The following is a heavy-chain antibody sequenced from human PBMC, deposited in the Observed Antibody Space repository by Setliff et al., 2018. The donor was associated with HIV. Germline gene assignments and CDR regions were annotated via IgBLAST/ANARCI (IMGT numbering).Heavy chain of an antibody. CDR3: ARQVEGSGFDI. V-gene: IGHV4-38-2*01. Sequence: KSSETLSLTCDVSGFSITSGYYWGWIRQPPGKGLNWIGNIYHDGSTFFSPSLRRRVSMSVDTSKNHFSLKMTSVTAADPAVYFCARQVEGSGFDIWGQGTMVTVSS. CDR1: GFSITSGYY. J-gene: IGHJ3*02. CDR2: IYHDGST.